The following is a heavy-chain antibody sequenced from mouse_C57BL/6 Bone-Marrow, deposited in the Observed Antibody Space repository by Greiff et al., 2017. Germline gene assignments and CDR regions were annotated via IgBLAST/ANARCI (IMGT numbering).Heavy chain of an antibody. V-gene: IGHV1-81*01. CDR3: ARNGYYSYYFDD. Sequence: VKVVESGAELARPGASVKLSCTASGYTFTSYGISWVKQRTGQGLEWIGEIYPRSGNTYYNEKFKGKATLTADKSSSTAYMELRSLTSEDSAVYFCARNGYYSYYFDDWGQGTTLTVSS. CDR1: GYTFTSYG. D-gene: IGHD2-3*01. J-gene: IGHJ2*01. CDR2: IYPRSGNT.